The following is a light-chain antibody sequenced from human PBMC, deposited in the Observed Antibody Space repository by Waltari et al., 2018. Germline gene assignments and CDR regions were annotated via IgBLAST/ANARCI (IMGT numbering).Light chain of an antibody. V-gene: IGKV1-9*01. CDR3: QQLKNSPLT. J-gene: IGKJ4*01. CDR1: QDITSF. CDR2: AAS. Sequence: IQLTQSPSFLSASVGYRVTITCRASQDITSFLAWYQQKPGKAPKLLIFAASTLQGGVPSRFSGSGSGTEFTLTISSLLPEDFATYYCQQLKNSPLTFGGGTKVEIK.